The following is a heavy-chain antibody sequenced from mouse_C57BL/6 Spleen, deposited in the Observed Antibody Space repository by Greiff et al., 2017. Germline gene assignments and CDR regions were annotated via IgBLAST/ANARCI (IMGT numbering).Heavy chain of an antibody. Sequence: VQLKESGPELVKPGDSVKISCKASGYSFTGYFMNWVMQSHGKSLEWIGRINPYNGDTFYNQKFKGKATLTVDKSSSTAHMELRSLTSEDSAVYYCARSIYDGYYVYYFDYWGQGTTLTVSS. CDR2: INPYNGDT. CDR3: ARSIYDGYYVYYFDY. D-gene: IGHD2-3*01. V-gene: IGHV1-20*01. J-gene: IGHJ2*01. CDR1: GYSFTGYF.